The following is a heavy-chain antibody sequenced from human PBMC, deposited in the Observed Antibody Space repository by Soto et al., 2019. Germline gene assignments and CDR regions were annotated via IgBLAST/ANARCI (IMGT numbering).Heavy chain of an antibody. D-gene: IGHD2-8*02. Sequence: GGSLRLSCAASGFICTSYDMSWVRQFPGKGLEWVSTILVGGSTYYADSVKGRFTISRDRSKNTVFLQMNSLTAGDTAVYYCAKATATGGGAFDICGQGTMVTVSS. CDR3: AKATATGGGAFDI. CDR2: ILVGGST. CDR1: GFICTSYD. V-gene: IGHV3-23*01. J-gene: IGHJ3*02.